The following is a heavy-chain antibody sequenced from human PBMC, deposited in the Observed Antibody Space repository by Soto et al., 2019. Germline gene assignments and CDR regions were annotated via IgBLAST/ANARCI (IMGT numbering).Heavy chain of an antibody. V-gene: IGHV4-39*01. CDR3: ARHGSSSWYWVS. D-gene: IGHD6-13*01. Sequence: SETLSLTCSVSGDSIRSGPYFWGWIRQPPGKGLEWIGRFYYGGSTYYSPSLKSRVTISVDTSMNQFSLNLRSATAADTAVYYCARHGSSSWYWVSWGQGILVT. CDR2: FYYGGST. CDR1: GDSIRSGPYF. J-gene: IGHJ5*01.